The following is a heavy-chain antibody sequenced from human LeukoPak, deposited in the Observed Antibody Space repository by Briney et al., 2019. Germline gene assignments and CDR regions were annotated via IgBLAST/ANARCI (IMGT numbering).Heavy chain of an antibody. CDR2: ISGSGGST. D-gene: IGHD5-18*01. J-gene: IGHJ4*02. Sequence: PGGSLRLSCAASGFTFSSYAMSWVRQAPGKGLEWISSISGSGGSTYYADSVKGRFTISRVNSKNTLYLQMNSLRAEDTAVYYCAKLRGYSYGTYYFDYWGQGTLVTVSS. CDR3: AKLRGYSYGTYYFDY. V-gene: IGHV3-23*01. CDR1: GFTFSSYA.